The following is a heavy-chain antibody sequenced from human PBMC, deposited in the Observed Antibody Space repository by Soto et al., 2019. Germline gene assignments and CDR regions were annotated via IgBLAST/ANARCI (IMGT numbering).Heavy chain of an antibody. CDR1: GFSFPNYA. CDR3: AKALMPGRRYSAYGANYDYALDV. D-gene: IGHD5-12*01. Sequence: PGGSLRLSCAGSGFSFPNYAMNWVRQAPGKGLEWVSLMSGSGDRTFYADSVKGRFTISRDNSKNTLYLQMNSLRAEDTAVYYCAKALMPGRRYSAYGANYDYALDVWGQGTTVTVSS. V-gene: IGHV3-23*01. J-gene: IGHJ6*02. CDR2: MSGSGDRT.